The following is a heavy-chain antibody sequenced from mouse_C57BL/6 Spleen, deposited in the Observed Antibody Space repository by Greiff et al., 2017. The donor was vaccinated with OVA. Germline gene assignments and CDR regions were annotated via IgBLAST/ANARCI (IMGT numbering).Heavy chain of an antibody. V-gene: IGHV5-17*01. Sequence: EVMLVESGGGLVKPGGSLKLSCAASGFTFSDYGMHWVRQAPEKGLEWVAYISSGSSTIYYADTVQGRFTISRDNAKNTLFLQMTSLRSEDTAMYYCARLGRDYAMDYWGQGTSVTVSS. CDR1: GFTFSDYG. CDR2: ISSGSSTI. D-gene: IGHD4-1*01. J-gene: IGHJ4*01. CDR3: ARLGRDYAMDY.